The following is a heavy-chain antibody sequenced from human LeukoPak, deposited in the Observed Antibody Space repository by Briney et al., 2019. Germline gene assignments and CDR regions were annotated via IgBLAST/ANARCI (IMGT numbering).Heavy chain of an antibody. Sequence: PGGSLRLSCAASGFTFSSYAMSWVRQAPGKGLEWVSAISGSGGSTYYADSVKGRFTISRDNSKNTLYLQMNSLRAEDTAVYYCAKGGRLLYIVVVPAAIAGMDVWGKGTTVTVSS. CDR1: GFTFSSYA. D-gene: IGHD2-2*01. V-gene: IGHV3-23*01. CDR2: ISGSGGST. J-gene: IGHJ6*04. CDR3: AKGGRLLYIVVVPAAIAGMDV.